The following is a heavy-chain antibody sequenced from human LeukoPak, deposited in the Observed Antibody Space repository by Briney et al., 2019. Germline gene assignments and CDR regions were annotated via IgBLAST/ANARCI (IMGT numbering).Heavy chain of an antibody. CDR3: ARDLPLRYFDWFPISNWFDP. V-gene: IGHV3-7*01. D-gene: IGHD3-9*01. Sequence: GGSLRLSCATSGFTFSSYWMSWVRQAPGKGLEWVADIKEDGSEKYYVDSVKGRFTISRDNAKNSLYLQMNSLRAEDTAVYYCARDLPLRYFDWFPISNWFDPWGQGTLVTVSS. J-gene: IGHJ5*02. CDR2: IKEDGSEK. CDR1: GFTFSSYW.